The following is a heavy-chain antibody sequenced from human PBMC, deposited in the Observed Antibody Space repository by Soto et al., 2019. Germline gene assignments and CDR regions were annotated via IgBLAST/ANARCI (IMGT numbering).Heavy chain of an antibody. J-gene: IGHJ6*03. CDR2: ISSNGGST. V-gene: IGHV3-64*01. CDR1: GFTFSSYA. D-gene: IGHD1-26*01. Sequence: EVQLVESGGGLVQPGGSLRLSCAASGFTFSSYAMHWVRQAPGKGLEYVSAISSNGGSTYYANSVKGRFTISRDNSKNTLYLQMGSLIAEDMAVYYCARDVLGGRYSMDVWGQGTTVTVSS. CDR3: ARDVLGGRYSMDV.